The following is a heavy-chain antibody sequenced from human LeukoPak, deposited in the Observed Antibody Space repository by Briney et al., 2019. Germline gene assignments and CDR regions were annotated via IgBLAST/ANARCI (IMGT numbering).Heavy chain of an antibody. V-gene: IGHV4-4*02. J-gene: IGHJ4*02. CDR1: GGSISSSNW. CDR3: ARGTYYYTSGTNFDY. D-gene: IGHD3-10*01. CDR2: IYHSGST. Sequence: PSGTLSLTCAVSGGSISSSNWWSWVRQPPGKGLEWIGEIYHSGSTNYNPSLKSRVTISIDKSKNQFSLKLSSVTAADTAVYYCARGTYYYTSGTNFDYWGQGTLVTVSS.